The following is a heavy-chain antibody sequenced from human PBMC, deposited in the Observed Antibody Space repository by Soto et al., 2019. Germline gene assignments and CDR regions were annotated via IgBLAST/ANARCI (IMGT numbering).Heavy chain of an antibody. V-gene: IGHV3-66*02. CDR3: ARDHGPGEFTDY. D-gene: IGHD3-10*01. J-gene: IGHJ4*02. CDR1: GFTVSSNY. Sequence: GSLRLSCAASGFTVSSNYMSWVRQAPGKGLEWVSVIYSGGSTYYSDSVKGRFTISRDNSKNTLYLQMHSLRAEDTAVYYCARDHGPGEFTDYWGQGTLVTVSS. CDR2: IYSGGST.